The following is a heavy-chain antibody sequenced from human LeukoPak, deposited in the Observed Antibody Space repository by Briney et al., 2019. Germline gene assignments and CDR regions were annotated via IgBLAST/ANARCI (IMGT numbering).Heavy chain of an antibody. D-gene: IGHD3-3*01. CDR1: GYTFTGYY. CDR3: ARGELRFLEW. Sequence: ASVKVSCKASGYTFTGYYIHWVRQAPGQGLEWMEWINFNGAGTNYAQKFQGRVTMTRDTSISTAYMELNWLRSDDTAVYYCARGELRFLEWWGQGTLVTVSS. CDR2: INFNGAGT. J-gene: IGHJ4*02. V-gene: IGHV1-2*02.